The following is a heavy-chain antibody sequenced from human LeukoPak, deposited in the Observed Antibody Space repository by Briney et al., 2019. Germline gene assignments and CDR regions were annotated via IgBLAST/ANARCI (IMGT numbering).Heavy chain of an antibody. D-gene: IGHD6-19*01. V-gene: IGHV3-49*03. CDR1: GFTFGDYA. CDR3: AREYIQQWLVHPDAFDI. Sequence: GGSLRLSCTASGFTFGDYAMSWFRQAPGKGLEWVGFIRSKAYGGTTEYAASVKGRFTISRDDSKSIAYLQMNSLKTEDTAVYYCAREYIQQWLVHPDAFDIWGQGTMVTVSS. CDR2: IRSKAYGGTT. J-gene: IGHJ3*02.